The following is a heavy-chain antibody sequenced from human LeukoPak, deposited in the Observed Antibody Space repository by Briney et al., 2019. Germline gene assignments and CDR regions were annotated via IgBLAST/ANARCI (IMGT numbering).Heavy chain of an antibody. CDR2: ISSSSNTI. CDR3: ARDRVGGYYGSGSPNWFDP. CDR1: GFTFSSYW. Sequence: PGGSLRLSCAASGFTFSSYWMNWVRQAPGKGLEWVSYISSSSNTIYYADSVKGRFTISRDNAKNSLYLQMNSLRAEDTAVYYCARDRVGGYYGSGSPNWFDPWGQGTLVTVSS. V-gene: IGHV3-48*01. D-gene: IGHD3-10*01. J-gene: IGHJ5*02.